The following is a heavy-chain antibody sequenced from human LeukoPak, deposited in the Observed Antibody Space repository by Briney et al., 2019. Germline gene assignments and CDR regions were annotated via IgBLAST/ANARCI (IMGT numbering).Heavy chain of an antibody. CDR1: GFTFSSYW. D-gene: IGHD3-22*01. J-gene: IGHJ3*02. CDR2: INSDGSST. CDR3: ARAGPYDSSGYYYLDAFDI. V-gene: IGHV3-74*01. Sequence: GGSLRLSCAASGFTFSSYWMHWVRQAPGKGLVWVSRINSDGSSTSYADSVKGRFTTSRDNAKNTLYLQMNSLRAEDTAVYYCARAGPYDSSGYYYLDAFDIWGQGTMVTVSS.